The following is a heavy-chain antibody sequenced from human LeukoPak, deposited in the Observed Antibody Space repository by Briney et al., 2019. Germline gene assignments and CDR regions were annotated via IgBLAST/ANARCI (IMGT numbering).Heavy chain of an antibody. CDR1: GFTFSSYG. CDR2: ISYDGSYK. J-gene: IGHJ6*02. Sequence: PGGSLRLSCAASGFTFSSYGMHWVRQAPGKGLEWVAVISYDGSYKQYADSVKGRFTISRDNSEKTLYLQMNSLRAEDTAVYYCAKYSSSSNYYYGMDVWSQGTTVTVSS. CDR3: AKYSSSSNYYYGMDV. D-gene: IGHD6-13*01. V-gene: IGHV3-30*18.